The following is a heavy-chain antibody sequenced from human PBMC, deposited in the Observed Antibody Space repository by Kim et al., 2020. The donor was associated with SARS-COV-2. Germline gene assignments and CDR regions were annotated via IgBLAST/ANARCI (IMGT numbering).Heavy chain of an antibody. J-gene: IGHJ6*02. CDR1: GGSISSYY. CDR3: ARDYYDSSGYIGYYYGMDV. D-gene: IGHD3-22*01. CDR2: IYYSGST. Sequence: SETLSLTCTVSGGSISSYYWSWIRQPPGKGLEWIGYIYYSGSTNYNPSLKSRVTISVDTSKNQFSLKLSSVTAADTAVYYCARDYYDSSGYIGYYYGMDVWGQGTTVTVSS. V-gene: IGHV4-59*12.